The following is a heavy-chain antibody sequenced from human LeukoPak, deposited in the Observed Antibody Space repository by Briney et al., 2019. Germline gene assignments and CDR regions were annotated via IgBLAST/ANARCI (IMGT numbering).Heavy chain of an antibody. Sequence: VASVKVSCKAPGGTFSSYAISWVRQAPGQGLEWMGGIIPIFGTANYAQKFQGRVTITTDESTSTAYMELSSLRSEDTAVYYCARGQLADPYYYYYYMDVWAKGPRSPSP. CDR3: ARGQLADPYYYYYYMDV. V-gene: IGHV1-69*05. CDR1: GGTFSSYA. CDR2: IIPIFGTA. D-gene: IGHD6-6*01. J-gene: IGHJ6*03.